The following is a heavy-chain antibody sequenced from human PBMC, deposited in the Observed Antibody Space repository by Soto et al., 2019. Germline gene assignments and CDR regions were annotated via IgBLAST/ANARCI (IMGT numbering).Heavy chain of an antibody. V-gene: IGHV3-7*01. CDR3: ARDFLRLLEWLEGSSYYYYMDV. CDR2: IKQDGSEK. CDR1: GFTFSSYW. J-gene: IGHJ6*03. Sequence: EVQLVESGGGLVQPGGSLRLSCAASGFTFSSYWMSWVRQAPGKGLEWVANIKQDGSEKYYVDSVKGRFTISRDNAKNSLYLQMNSRRAEDTAVYYCARDFLRLLEWLEGSSYYYYMDVWGKGTTVTVSS. D-gene: IGHD3-3*01.